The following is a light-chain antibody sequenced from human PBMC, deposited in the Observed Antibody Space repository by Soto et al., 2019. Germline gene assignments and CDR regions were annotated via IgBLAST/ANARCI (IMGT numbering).Light chain of an antibody. Sequence: EIVLTQSPATLSVSPWERATLSCRASQSVNSNLAWYQQKLGQAPRVVIYGASTRAAGIPARFSGSGSGTEFTLTISSLQSEDFAVYYCQQYNNWPTWTFGQGTKVDIK. J-gene: IGKJ1*01. CDR2: GAS. V-gene: IGKV3-15*01. CDR1: QSVNSN. CDR3: QQYNNWPTWT.